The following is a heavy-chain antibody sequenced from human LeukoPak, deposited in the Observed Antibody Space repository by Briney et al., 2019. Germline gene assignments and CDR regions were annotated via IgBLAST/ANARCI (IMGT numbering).Heavy chain of an antibody. CDR3: ARGRIAARPRHNWFDP. D-gene: IGHD6-6*01. V-gene: IGHV4-38-2*02. Sequence: SETLSLTCTVSGYSSSGVTTWGWIRKPPGRGLGWFGIIYHSGSTYYNPSLKSRVTISVDTSKDQFSLKLSSVTAADTAVYYCARGRIAARPRHNWFDPWGQGTLVTVSS. CDR1: GYSSSGVTT. CDR2: IYHSGST. J-gene: IGHJ5*02.